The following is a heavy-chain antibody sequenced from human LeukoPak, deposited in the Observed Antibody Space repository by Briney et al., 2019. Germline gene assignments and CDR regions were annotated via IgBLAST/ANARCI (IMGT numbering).Heavy chain of an antibody. CDR1: GGSFSGYY. D-gene: IGHD6-19*01. CDR3: AGVAVAGQGAFEI. V-gene: IGHV4-34*01. J-gene: IGHJ3*02. CDR2: IKQSGST. Sequence: SETLSLTCAVYGGSFSGYYWSWIRQPPGKGQEWIGEIKQSGSTNYNPSLKSRVTISVDTSKNQFSLKLSSVTAADTAVYYCAGVAVAGQGAFEIWGQGTMVTVSS.